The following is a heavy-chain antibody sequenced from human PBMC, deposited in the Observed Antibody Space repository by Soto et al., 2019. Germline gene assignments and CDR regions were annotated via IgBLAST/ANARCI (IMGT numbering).Heavy chain of an antibody. J-gene: IGHJ4*02. CDR1: GFTFSSYS. D-gene: IGHD2-15*01. CDR2: ISGSRTTI. V-gene: IGHV3-48*04. Sequence: GGSLRLSCEVSGFTFSSYSMNWVRQAPGKGLEWVSYISGSRTTIYYTDSVKGRFTISRDNAKNSLYLQMNSLRAEDTAVYYCARDRVGYCSSGTCYPLDYWGQGTLVTVSS. CDR3: ARDRVGYCSSGTCYPLDY.